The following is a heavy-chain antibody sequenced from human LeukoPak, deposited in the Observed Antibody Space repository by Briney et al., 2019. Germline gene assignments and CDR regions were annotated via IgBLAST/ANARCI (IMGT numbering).Heavy chain of an antibody. CDR1: GGTFSSYA. CDR3: ARGAPESHYGMDV. CDR2: IIPIFGTA. V-gene: IGHV1-69*13. Sequence: ASVKVSCKASGGTFSSYAISWVRQAPGQGLEWMGGIIPIFGTANYAQKFQGRVTITADESTSTAYMELSSLGSEDTAVYYCARGAPESHYGMDVWGQGTTVPVSS. D-gene: IGHD1-14*01. J-gene: IGHJ6*02.